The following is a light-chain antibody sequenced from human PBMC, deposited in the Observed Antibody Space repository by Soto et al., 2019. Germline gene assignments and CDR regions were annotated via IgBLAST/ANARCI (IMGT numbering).Light chain of an antibody. Sequence: NFMLTQSHSVSESPGKTVTISCTGSSGSIASNYVQWYQQRPGSAPTTVIYEDNRRPSGVPDRFSGSIDNSSNSASLTISGLKTEDEADYYCQSYDSNNWVFGGGTQLTVL. J-gene: IGLJ3*02. CDR2: EDN. CDR1: SGSIASNY. V-gene: IGLV6-57*02. CDR3: QSYDSNNWV.